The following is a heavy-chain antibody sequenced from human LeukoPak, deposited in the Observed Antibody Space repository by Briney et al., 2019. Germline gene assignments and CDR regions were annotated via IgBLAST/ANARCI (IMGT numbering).Heavy chain of an antibody. D-gene: IGHD2-15*01. J-gene: IGHJ6*04. Sequence: SVKVSCKASGGTFSSYAISWVRQAPGQGLEWMGGIIPIFGTANYAQKFQGRGTITADESTSTDYMELSSLRSEDTAVYYCAVARTEYCSGGSCYFLYGMDVWGKGTTVTVSS. CDR2: IIPIFGTA. V-gene: IGHV1-69*13. CDR3: AVARTEYCSGGSCYFLYGMDV. CDR1: GGTFSSYA.